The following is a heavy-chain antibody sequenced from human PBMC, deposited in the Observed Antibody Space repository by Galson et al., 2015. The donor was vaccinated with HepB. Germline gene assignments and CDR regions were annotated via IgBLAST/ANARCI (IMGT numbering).Heavy chain of an antibody. D-gene: IGHD3-22*01. J-gene: IGHJ4*02. CDR2: MNPNSGNT. CDR3: ARVEVGSGYYYYFDY. V-gene: IGHV1-8*01. Sequence: SVKVSCKASGGTFTSYDINWVRQVTGQGLEWMGWMNPNSGNTGYAQKFQGRVTMTRNTSISTAYMELSSLRSEDTAVYYCARVEVGSGYYYYFDYWGQGTLVTVSS. CDR1: GGTFTSYD.